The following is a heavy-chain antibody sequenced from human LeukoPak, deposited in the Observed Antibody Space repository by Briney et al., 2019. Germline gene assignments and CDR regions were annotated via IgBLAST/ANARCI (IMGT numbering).Heavy chain of an antibody. V-gene: IGHV1-18*01. CDR3: ASTRPGPITADWFDP. D-gene: IGHD3-10*01. J-gene: IGHJ5*02. CDR1: GYTFTSYG. CDR2: ISAYNGNT. Sequence: ASVKVSCKASGYTFTSYGISWVRQAPGQGLEWMGWISAYNGNTNYAQKFQGRVTMTRDMSTSTVYMELSSLRSEDTAVYYCASTRPGPITADWFDPWGQGTLVTVSS.